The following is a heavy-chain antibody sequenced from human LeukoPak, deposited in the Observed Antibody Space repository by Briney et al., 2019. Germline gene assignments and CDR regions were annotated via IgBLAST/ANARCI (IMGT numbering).Heavy chain of an antibody. Sequence: AASVNLSFNASGGTFSIYAISWVRQAPGQGLELMGGIIPIFGTANYAQKFQGRVTITADEATSTAYMELSSLRSEDTAVYYCASSAINTAGMTWFWFDPWGQGTLVTVSS. CDR2: IIPIFGTA. D-gene: IGHD6-13*01. CDR1: GGTFSIYA. J-gene: IGHJ5*02. V-gene: IGHV1-69*13. CDR3: ASSAINTAGMTWFWFDP.